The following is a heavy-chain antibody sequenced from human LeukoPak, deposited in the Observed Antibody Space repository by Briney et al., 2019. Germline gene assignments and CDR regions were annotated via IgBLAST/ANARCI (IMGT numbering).Heavy chain of an antibody. J-gene: IGHJ4*02. D-gene: IGHD5-12*01. CDR2: IYHSGST. CDR1: GYSISSGYY. Sequence: PSETLSLTCTVSGYSISSGYYWGWIRQPPGKGLEWIGSIYHSGSTYYNPSLKSRVTISVDKSKNQFSLILSSVTAADTAVYYCARGSLLRLLSLDYWGQGTLVTVSS. V-gene: IGHV4-38-2*02. CDR3: ARGSLLRLLSLDY.